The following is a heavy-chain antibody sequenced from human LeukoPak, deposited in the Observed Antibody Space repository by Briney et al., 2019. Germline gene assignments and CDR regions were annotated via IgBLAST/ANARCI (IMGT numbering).Heavy chain of an antibody. CDR2: INPSGGST. V-gene: IGHV1-46*01. Sequence: ASVKVSCKASGGTFSSYAISWVRQAPGQGLEWMGIINPSGGSTSYAQKFQGRVTMTRDMSTSTVYMELSSLKASDTAMYYCARQLSYYYDSSGVWGQGTLVTVSS. J-gene: IGHJ4*02. CDR3: ARQLSYYYDSSGV. D-gene: IGHD3-22*01. CDR1: GGTFSSYA.